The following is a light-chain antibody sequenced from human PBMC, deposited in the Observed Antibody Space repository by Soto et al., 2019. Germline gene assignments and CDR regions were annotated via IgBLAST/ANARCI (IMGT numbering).Light chain of an antibody. CDR3: MQALQAPLT. CDR2: LGS. Sequence: DIVVTQSPLALPVTPGEPASISCRSSQSLLHSNGYNYLDWYLQKPEQSPQLLIYLGSNRASGVPDRFSGSGSGTDFTLKISRVEAEDVGLYYCMQALQAPLTFGQGTKVDI. CDR1: QSLLHSNGYNY. J-gene: IGKJ1*01. V-gene: IGKV2-28*01.